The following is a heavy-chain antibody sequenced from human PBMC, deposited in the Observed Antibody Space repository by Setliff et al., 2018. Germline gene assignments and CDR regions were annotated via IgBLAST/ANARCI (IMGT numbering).Heavy chain of an antibody. V-gene: IGHV4-59*01. CDR1: GGSISTYY. Sequence: SESLSLTCSVSGGSISTYYWSWIRQPPGKGLEWIGNINYSGNSNYIPSLKSRVTISVDTPKNQFSLKLSSVTAADTAVYYCARDTRVRDSSSVPSDTFDIWGRGTMVTVSS. D-gene: IGHD2-15*01. CDR3: ARDTRVRDSSSVPSDTFDI. CDR2: INYSGNS. J-gene: IGHJ3*02.